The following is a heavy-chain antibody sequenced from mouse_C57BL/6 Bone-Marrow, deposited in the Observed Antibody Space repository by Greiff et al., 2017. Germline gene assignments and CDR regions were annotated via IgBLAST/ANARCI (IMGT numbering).Heavy chain of an antibody. CDR3: ARYVPLPHPNLEDARDY. J-gene: IGHJ4*01. CDR1: GFTFTDYY. V-gene: IGHV7-3*01. D-gene: IGHD4-1*01. CDR2: IRNKANGDTT. Sequence: DVKLVESGGGLVQPGGSLSLSCAASGFTFTDYYMSWVRQPPGKALEWLGFIRNKANGDTTEYSASVKGRFTISRDNSQSILYLQMNALRAEDSATYYCARYVPLPHPNLEDARDYWGQGTSVTVSS.